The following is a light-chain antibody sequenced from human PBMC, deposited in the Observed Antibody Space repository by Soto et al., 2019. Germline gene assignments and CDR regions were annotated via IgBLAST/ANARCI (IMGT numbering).Light chain of an antibody. CDR1: SSDVGGYNY. CDR2: EVS. V-gene: IGLV2-14*01. J-gene: IGLJ2*01. CDR3: SSYTSSSTPSVV. Sequence: QSVLTQPASVSGSPGQSITISCTGTSSDVGGYNYVSWYQQHPGKAPKLMIYEVSNRHSGVSNRFSGSKSGNTASLTISGLQAEDEADYYCSSYTSSSTPSVVFGGGTKLTVL.